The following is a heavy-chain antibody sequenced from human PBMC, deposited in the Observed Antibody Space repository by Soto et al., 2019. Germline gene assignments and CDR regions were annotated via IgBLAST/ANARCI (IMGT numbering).Heavy chain of an antibody. CDR2: IKSKTDGGTT. D-gene: IGHD6-13*01. V-gene: IGHV3-15*07. J-gene: IGHJ6*02. CDR1: GFTFSSYA. CDR3: LAAAGSRFYYYYGMDV. Sequence: GGSLRLSCAASGFTFSSYAMHWVRQAPGKGLEWVGRIKSKTDGGTTDYAAPVKGRFTISRDDSKNTLYLQMNSLKTEDTAVYYCLAAAGSRFYYYYGMDVWGQGTTVTVSS.